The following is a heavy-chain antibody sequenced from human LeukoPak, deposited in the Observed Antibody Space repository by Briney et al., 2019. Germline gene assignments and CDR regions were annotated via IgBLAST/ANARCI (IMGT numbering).Heavy chain of an antibody. CDR2: IYTSGTT. D-gene: IGHD3-10*01. CDR3: ARDAKYYYGSRTYFFFEY. CDR1: GGSFSTYY. Sequence: SETLSLTCTVSGGSFSTYYWSWIRQPAGKGLEWIGHIYTSGTTNYNPSLKSRVTMSIDTSKNQFSLKLSSVTASDTAIYYCARDAKYYYGSRTYFFFEYWGQGTLLTVSS. J-gene: IGHJ4*02. V-gene: IGHV4-4*07.